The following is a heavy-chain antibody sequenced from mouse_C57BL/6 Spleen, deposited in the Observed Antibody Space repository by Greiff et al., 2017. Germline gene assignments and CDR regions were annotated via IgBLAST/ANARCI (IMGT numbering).Heavy chain of an antibody. CDR1: GYSITSGYY. V-gene: IGHV3-6*01. J-gene: IGHJ3*01. D-gene: IGHD2-5*01. CDR3: ARDQSNPFAY. CDR2: ISYDGIN. Sequence: EVHLVESGPGLVKPSQSLSLTCSVTGYSITSGYYWNWLRQFPGNKLEWMGYISYDGINNYNPSLKNRISITRDTSKNQFFMKLNSVTTEDTATCYCARDQSNPFAYWGQGTLVTVSA.